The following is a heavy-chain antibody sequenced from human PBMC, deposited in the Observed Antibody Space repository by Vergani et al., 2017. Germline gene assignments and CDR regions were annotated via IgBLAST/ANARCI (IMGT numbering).Heavy chain of an antibody. Sequence: QVQLVQSGAEVKKPGSSVKVSCKASGGTFSSYAISWVRQAPGQGLEWMGGIIPIFGTANYAQKFQGRATITADDSPSTAYMELSSLRSEDTAVYYCARDAGDTDGFWFDPWGQGTLVTVSS. D-gene: IGHD7-27*01. CDR2: IIPIFGTA. CDR1: GGTFSSYA. CDR3: ARDAGDTDGFWFDP. V-gene: IGHV1-69*01. J-gene: IGHJ5*02.